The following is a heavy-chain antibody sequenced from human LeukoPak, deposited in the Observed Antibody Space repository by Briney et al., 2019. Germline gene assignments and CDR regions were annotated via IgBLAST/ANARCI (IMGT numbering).Heavy chain of an antibody. D-gene: IGHD5-24*01. CDR3: ARDGGDGYKANWFDT. CDR2: INPSRGST. V-gene: IGHV1-46*01. Sequence: ASVKVSCKASGYTFTSYFMHWVRQAPGQELEWMGIINPSRGSTSQAQTVQGRVTMTRDMSTSTVSMELSSLRAEDTAVYYCARDGGDGYKANWFDTWGQGTLVTVSS. CDR1: GYTFTSYF. J-gene: IGHJ5*02.